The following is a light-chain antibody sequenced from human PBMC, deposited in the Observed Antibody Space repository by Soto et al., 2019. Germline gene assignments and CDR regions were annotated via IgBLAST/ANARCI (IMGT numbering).Light chain of an antibody. CDR2: GVS. CDR1: SSDVGGYNY. Sequence: QSALTQPASVSGSPGQSITISCTGTSSDVGGYNYVSWYQQHPGKAPKLMIYGVSYRPSGVSNRFSGSKSGNTASLTISGLQAEDEATYFCCSHAGRGTVLFGGGTKLTVL. V-gene: IGLV2-14*01. CDR3: CSHAGRGTVL. J-gene: IGLJ2*01.